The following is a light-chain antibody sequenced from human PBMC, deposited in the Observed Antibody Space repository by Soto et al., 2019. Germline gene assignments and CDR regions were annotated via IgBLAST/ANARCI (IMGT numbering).Light chain of an antibody. CDR3: QQRSNWPPIT. CDR2: DAS. Sequence: EIVLTQSPGTLSLSPGERATLSCRASQSVSRYLAWYQQKPGQAPRLLIYDASNRATGIPARFSGSGSGTDFTLTISSLEPEDFAVYYCQQRSNWPPITVGQGTRLEIK. V-gene: IGKV3-11*01. CDR1: QSVSRY. J-gene: IGKJ5*01.